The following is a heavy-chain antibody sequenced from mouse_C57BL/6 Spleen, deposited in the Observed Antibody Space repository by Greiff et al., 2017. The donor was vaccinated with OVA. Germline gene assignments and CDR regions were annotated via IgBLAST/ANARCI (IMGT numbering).Heavy chain of an antibody. CDR2: IFPGSGST. D-gene: IGHD2-5*01. Sequence: QVQLQQSGPELVKPGASVKISCKASGYTFTDYYINWVKQRPGQGLEWIGWIFPGSGSTYYNEKFTGKATLTVDKSSSTAYMLLSSLTSEDSAVDFCARRGYSNYALDYWGQGTTLTVSS. J-gene: IGHJ2*01. V-gene: IGHV1-75*01. CDR1: GYTFTDYY. CDR3: ARRGYSNYALDY.